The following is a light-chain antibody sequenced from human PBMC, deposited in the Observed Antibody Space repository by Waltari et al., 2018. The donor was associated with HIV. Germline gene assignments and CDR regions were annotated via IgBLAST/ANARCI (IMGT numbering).Light chain of an antibody. CDR1: SGHSSYA. CDR3: QTWGTGIRV. CDR2: LNSDGSH. J-gene: IGLJ2*01. V-gene: IGLV4-69*01. Sequence: QLVLTRSPSASASLGASVKLTCTLSSGHSSYAIAWHQQQPEKGPRYLMKLNSDGSHSKGDGVPGRFSGSRAGAWGYRPLSSLQSEDGGDYYFQTWGTGIRVFGGGTKLTVL.